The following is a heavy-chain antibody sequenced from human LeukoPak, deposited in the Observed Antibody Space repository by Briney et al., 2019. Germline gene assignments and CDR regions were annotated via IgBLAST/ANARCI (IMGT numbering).Heavy chain of an antibody. CDR3: ARERHDYGGNSNLFPGHGMDV. V-gene: IGHV1-69*04. CDR1: GGTFSSYA. D-gene: IGHD4-23*01. Sequence: ASVKVSCKASGGTFSSYAISWVRQAPGQGLEWMGRIIPILGIANYAQKFQGRVTITADKSTSTAYMELSSLTSEDTAVYYCARERHDYGGNSNLFPGHGMDVWGQGTTVTVSS. CDR2: IIPILGIA. J-gene: IGHJ6*02.